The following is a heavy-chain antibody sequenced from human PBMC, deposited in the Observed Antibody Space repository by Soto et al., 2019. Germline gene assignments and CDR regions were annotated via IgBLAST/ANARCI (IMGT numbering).Heavy chain of an antibody. Sequence: GASVKVSCKASGYTFTSYGISWVRQAPGQGLEWMGWISAYNGNTNYAQKLQGRVAMTTDTSTSTAYMELRSLRSDDTAVYYCARVFKTEYYYYGMDVWGQGTTVTVSS. D-gene: IGHD1-1*01. CDR2: ISAYNGNT. CDR3: ARVFKTEYYYYGMDV. J-gene: IGHJ6*02. CDR1: GYTFTSYG. V-gene: IGHV1-18*04.